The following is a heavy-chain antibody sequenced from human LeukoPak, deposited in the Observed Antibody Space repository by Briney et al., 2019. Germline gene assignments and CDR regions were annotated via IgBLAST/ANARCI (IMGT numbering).Heavy chain of an antibody. Sequence: SQTLSLTCAVSGGSISSGGYSWSWIRQPPGKGLEWIGYIYHSGSTYYNPSLKSRVTISVDRSKNQFSLKLSSVTAADTAVYYWAREAPGNWFDPWGQGTLVTVSS. V-gene: IGHV4-30-2*01. J-gene: IGHJ5*02. CDR3: AREAPGNWFDP. CDR1: GGSISSGGYS. CDR2: IYHSGST.